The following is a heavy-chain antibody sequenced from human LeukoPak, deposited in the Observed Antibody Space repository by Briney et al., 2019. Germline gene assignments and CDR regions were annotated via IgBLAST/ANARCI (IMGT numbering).Heavy chain of an antibody. CDR2: ISSSGSTI. CDR1: GFTFSSYE. CDR3: AKGHFNGYPYYYYMDV. V-gene: IGHV3-48*03. J-gene: IGHJ6*03. D-gene: IGHD5-24*01. Sequence: GGSLRLSCAASGFTFSSYEMNWVRQAPGKGLEWVSYISSSGSTIYYADSVKGRFTISRDNSKNTLYLQMNSLRAEDTAVYYCAKGHFNGYPYYYYMDVWGKGTTVTISS.